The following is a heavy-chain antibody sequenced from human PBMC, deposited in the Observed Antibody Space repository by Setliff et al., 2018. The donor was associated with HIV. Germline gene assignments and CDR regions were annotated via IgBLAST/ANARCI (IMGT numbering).Heavy chain of an antibody. CDR2: MHHSGSN. CDR3: ARGDPLRFLDY. D-gene: IGHD3-10*01. CDR1: GGSISSNHW. Sequence: SETLSLTCAVSGGSISSNHWWSWVRQPPGKGLEWIGEMHHSGSNNYNPSLTSRVIISVDKSNNLFFLSLTSVTAADTAVYYCARGDPLRFLDYWGQGTLVTVSS. J-gene: IGHJ4*02. V-gene: IGHV4-4*02.